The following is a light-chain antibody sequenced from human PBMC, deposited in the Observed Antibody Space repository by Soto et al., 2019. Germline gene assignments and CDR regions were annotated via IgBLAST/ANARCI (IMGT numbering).Light chain of an antibody. CDR3: QSYDSSLSVVV. J-gene: IGLJ2*01. CDR1: SSNIGAGYD. CDR2: GNY. Sequence: QSVLTQPPSVSGAPGQRVTISCTGSSSNIGAGYDVHWYQQLPGTAPKLLIYGNYNRPSGVPDRFSGSNSGTSASLAITGLQAEYEADYYCQSYDSSLSVVVFGGGTKVTVL. V-gene: IGLV1-40*01.